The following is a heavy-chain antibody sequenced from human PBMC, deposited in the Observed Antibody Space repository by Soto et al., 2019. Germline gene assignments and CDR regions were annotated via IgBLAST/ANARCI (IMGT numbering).Heavy chain of an antibody. V-gene: IGHV1-18*04. CDR2: ISAYNGNT. D-gene: IGHD6-19*01. CDR3: SEVDVSGWPPYY. CDR1: GYTFTSYG. Sequence: QVQLVQSGAEVKKPGASVKVSCKASGYTFTSYGISWVRQAPGQGLEWMGWISAYNGNTNYAQKLQCRVTMTTDTSTRREYMELMSLRSNDTAVYYCSEVDVSGWPPYYLGQGTLVTVSS. J-gene: IGHJ4*02.